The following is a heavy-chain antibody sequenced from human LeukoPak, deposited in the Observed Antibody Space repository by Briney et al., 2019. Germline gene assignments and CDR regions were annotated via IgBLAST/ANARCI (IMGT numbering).Heavy chain of an antibody. J-gene: IGHJ6*02. CDR1: GYTFTSYC. D-gene: IGHD4-11*01. CDR3: TSNYDRYYYYYGMDV. V-gene: IGHV1-18*01. CDR2: KSAYNGNT. Sequence: ASVKVSFKASGYTFTSYCMSWVGQAPGQGLEWMGWKSAYNGNTNYAQKLQGRVTMPRETSTSTAYMELRSLRSDDTAVYYCTSNYDRYYYYYGMDVWGQGTTVTVSS.